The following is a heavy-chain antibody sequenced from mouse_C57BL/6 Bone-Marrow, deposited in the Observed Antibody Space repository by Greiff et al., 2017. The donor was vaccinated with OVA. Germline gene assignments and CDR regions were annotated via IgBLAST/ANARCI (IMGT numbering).Heavy chain of an antibody. Sequence: EVQLQESGGGLVQPGGSLSLSCAASGFTFTDYYMSWVRQPPGQALEWLGSISNTANGYTTEYSASVKGRFTISRDNSQSILYLQRNALRAEDSATYYSARYNPYYAMDYWGQGTSVTVSS. CDR2: ISNTANGYTT. CDR1: GFTFTDYY. J-gene: IGHJ4*01. V-gene: IGHV7-3*01. CDR3: ARYNPYYAMDY.